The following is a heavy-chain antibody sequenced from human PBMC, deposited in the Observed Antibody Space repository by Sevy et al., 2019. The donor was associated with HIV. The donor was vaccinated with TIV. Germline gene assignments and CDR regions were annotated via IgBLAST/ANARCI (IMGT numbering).Heavy chain of an antibody. CDR2: INEGGNKK. V-gene: IGHV3-7*03. J-gene: IGHJ4*02. CDR3: ARDTDVGSGWTDIDY. Sequence: GGSLRLSCAASGFTFSNYCMSWVRQAPGKGLEWVAKINEGGNKKFYSDSVKGRFTISRDNAKNSLFLQMNSLTAEDTAVYYCARDTDVGSGWTDIDYWGQGTLVTVSS. D-gene: IGHD6-19*01. CDR1: GFTFSNYC.